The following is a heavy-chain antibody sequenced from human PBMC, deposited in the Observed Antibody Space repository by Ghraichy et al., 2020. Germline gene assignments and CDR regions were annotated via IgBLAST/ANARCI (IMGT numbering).Heavy chain of an antibody. D-gene: IGHD3-22*01. CDR3: AKLGGDTSGYYYDY. J-gene: IGHJ4*02. Sequence: GGSLRLSCAASGFTFSGHAMAWVRQAPGKGLEWVSGLRGSGGSTNYADSVKGRFTISRDISKNTLYLQMDSLRAEDTAVYYCAKLGGDTSGYYYDYWGQGTLVTVSS. V-gene: IGHV3-23*01. CDR1: GFTFSGHA. CDR2: LRGSGGST.